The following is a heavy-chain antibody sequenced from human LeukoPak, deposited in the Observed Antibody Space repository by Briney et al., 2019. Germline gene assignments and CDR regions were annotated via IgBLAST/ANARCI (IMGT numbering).Heavy chain of an antibody. CDR1: GFTFDDYT. Sequence: GRSLRLSCAASGFTFDDYTMHWVRQAPGKGLEWVSLISWDGGSTYYADSVKGRFTISRDNSKNSLYLQMNSLRTEDTALYYCAKGGGSPGYYMDVWGKGTTVTVSS. J-gene: IGHJ6*03. CDR3: AKGGGSPGYYMDV. V-gene: IGHV3-43*01. CDR2: ISWDGGST. D-gene: IGHD3-10*01.